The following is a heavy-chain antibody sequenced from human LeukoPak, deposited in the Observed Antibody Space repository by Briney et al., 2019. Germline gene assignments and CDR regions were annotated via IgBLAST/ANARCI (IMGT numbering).Heavy chain of an antibody. J-gene: IGHJ4*02. CDR2: IKQDGSEK. CDR1: GFTFSSYW. D-gene: IGHD5-18*01. CDR3: ARGGDTAMVGYIDY. Sequence: GGSLRLSCAASGFTFSSYWMSWVRQAPGKGLEWVANIKQDGSEKYYVDSVKGRFTISRDNAKNSLYLQMNSLRAEDTAVYYCARGGDTAMVGYIDYWGQGTLVTVSS. V-gene: IGHV3-7*01.